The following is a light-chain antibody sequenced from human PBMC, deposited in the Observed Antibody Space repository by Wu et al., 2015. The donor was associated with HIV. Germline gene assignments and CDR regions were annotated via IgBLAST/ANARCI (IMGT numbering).Light chain of an antibody. CDR3: QQFNNYPT. J-gene: IGKJ4*01. CDR2: DAS. V-gene: IGKV1D-13*01. CDR1: QLIANA. Sequence: AIQMTQSPSHLSAPVGDRVTITCRASQLIANAVAWYQQKPGKAPKLLIYDASSLQSGVPSRFSGSGSGTDFTLTISSLQPEDLATYYCQQFNNYPTLGGGTKVEI.